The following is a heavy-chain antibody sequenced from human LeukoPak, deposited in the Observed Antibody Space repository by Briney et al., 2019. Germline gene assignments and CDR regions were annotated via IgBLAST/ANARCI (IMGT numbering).Heavy chain of an antibody. Sequence: PGRSLRLSCAASGFTFSSYGMHWVRQAPGKGLEWVAVISYDGGNKYYADSVKGRFTISRDNSKNTLYLQMNSLRAEDTAVYYCAKDGDTAMVSSYYGMDVWGKGTTVTVSS. CDR3: AKDGDTAMVSSYYGMDV. D-gene: IGHD5-18*01. J-gene: IGHJ6*04. CDR2: ISYDGGNK. CDR1: GFTFSSYG. V-gene: IGHV3-30*18.